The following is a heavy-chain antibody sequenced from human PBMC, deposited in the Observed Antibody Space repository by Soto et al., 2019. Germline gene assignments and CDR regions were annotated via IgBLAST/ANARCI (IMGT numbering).Heavy chain of an antibody. J-gene: IGHJ6*02. CDR1: GYTFTSYY. Sequence: ASVKVSCKASGYTFTSYYMHWVRQAPGQGLEWMGIINPSGGSTSYAQKFQGRVTMTRDTSTSTVYMELSSLRSEDTAVYYCARVRGVIIPNYYCYGMDVWGQGTTVTVSS. V-gene: IGHV1-46*01. CDR2: INPSGGST. D-gene: IGHD3-10*01. CDR3: ARVRGVIIPNYYCYGMDV.